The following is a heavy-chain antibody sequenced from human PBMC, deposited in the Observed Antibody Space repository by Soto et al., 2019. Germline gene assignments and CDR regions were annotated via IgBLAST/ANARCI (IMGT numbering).Heavy chain of an antibody. D-gene: IGHD3-10*01. CDR3: ARDLDGSGSYFTDY. J-gene: IGHJ4*02. CDR1: GYVFIGYG. Sequence: GASVKVSCKASGYVFIGYGISWVRQAPGQGLEWMGWISRRNGNTYYAQNFQGRVTMTTDASTSTAYMELRSLRSDDTAVYYCARDLDGSGSYFTDYWGQGTLVTVSS. CDR2: ISRRNGNT. V-gene: IGHV1-18*01.